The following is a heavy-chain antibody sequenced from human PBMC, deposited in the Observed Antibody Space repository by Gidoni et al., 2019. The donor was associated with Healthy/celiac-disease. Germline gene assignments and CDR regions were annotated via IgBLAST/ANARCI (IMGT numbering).Heavy chain of an antibody. J-gene: IGHJ4*02. Sequence: EVQLLESGGGLVQPGGSLRLSCAAAGVTFSSYAMSWVRQAPGKGLEWVSAISGSGGSTYYADSVKGRFTISRDNSKNTLYLQMNSLRAEDTAVYYCAKTTAARSSAGASDYWGQGTLVTVSS. CDR2: ISGSGGST. CDR1: GVTFSSYA. V-gene: IGHV3-23*01. D-gene: IGHD6-6*01. CDR3: AKTTAARSSAGASDY.